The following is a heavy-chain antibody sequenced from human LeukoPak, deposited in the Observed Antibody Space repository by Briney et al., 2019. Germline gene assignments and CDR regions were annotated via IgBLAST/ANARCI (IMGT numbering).Heavy chain of an antibody. D-gene: IGHD5-18*01. J-gene: IGHJ4*02. CDR1: GFNFSGYG. V-gene: IGHV3-33*06. Sequence: SGGSLRLSCAASGFNFSGYGMHWVRQAPDKGLEWVAVIWYDGNNKYYADSVKGRFTISRDNSKNTLYLQMNSLRVEDTAVYYCAKDWGYTTMVSYYFDYWGQGALVTVSS. CDR3: AKDWGYTTMVSYYFDY. CDR2: IWYDGNNK.